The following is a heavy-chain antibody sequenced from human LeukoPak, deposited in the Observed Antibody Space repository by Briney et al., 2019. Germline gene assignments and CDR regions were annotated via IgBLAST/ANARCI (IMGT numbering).Heavy chain of an antibody. Sequence: KSSETLSLTCTVSGGSISSYYWSWMRQPPGKGLEWIGYISYSGSTNFNPSLKSRVTISVDTSKNQFSLKLSSVTAADTAVYYCAREGTAGTNLNWFDPWGQGTLVTVSS. CDR3: AREGTAGTNLNWFDP. CDR1: GGSISSYY. D-gene: IGHD1-1*01. CDR2: ISYSGST. J-gene: IGHJ5*02. V-gene: IGHV4-59*01.